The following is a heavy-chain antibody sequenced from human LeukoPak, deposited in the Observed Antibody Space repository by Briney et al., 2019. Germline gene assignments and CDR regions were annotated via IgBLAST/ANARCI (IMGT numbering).Heavy chain of an antibody. CDR3: AKALDSSGYYYFDY. Sequence: PGGSLRRSCAASGFTFSRYEMNWVRQAPGKGLEWVSYISSGGTTIYYADSVKGRFTISRDNAKNSLYLQMNSLRAEDTAVYYCAKALDSSGYYYFDYWGQGTLVTVSS. CDR2: ISSGGTTI. V-gene: IGHV3-48*03. J-gene: IGHJ4*02. D-gene: IGHD3-22*01. CDR1: GFTFSRYE.